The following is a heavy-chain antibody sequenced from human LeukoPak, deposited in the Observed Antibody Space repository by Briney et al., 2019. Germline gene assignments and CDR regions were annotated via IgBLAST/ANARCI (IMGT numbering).Heavy chain of an antibody. Sequence: GGSLRLSCAASGFTFSSYAMSWVRQAPGKGLEWVSAISGSGGSTYYADSVKGRFTISRDNSKNTLYLQMNSLRAEDTAVYYCAKRYYYGSGSSCMDVWGQGTTVTVSS. CDR3: AKRYYYGSGSSCMDV. CDR2: ISGSGGST. J-gene: IGHJ6*02. V-gene: IGHV3-23*01. CDR1: GFTFSSYA. D-gene: IGHD3-10*01.